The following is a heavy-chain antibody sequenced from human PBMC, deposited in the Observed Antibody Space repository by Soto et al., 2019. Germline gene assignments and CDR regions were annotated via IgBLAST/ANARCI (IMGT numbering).Heavy chain of an antibody. CDR3: ARQFRDVYNAVEY. J-gene: IGHJ4*02. CDR1: GGSISSYH. Sequence: QVQLQESGPGLVKPSETLSLTCTVSGGSISSYHWSWIRQSPGKGLEWIGYTSNSAPTIYNPSLRRRVTISPDTSKPQFSLRLSSVTAADTAVYFCARQFRDVYNAVEYWGQGALVTVSS. D-gene: IGHD1-1*01. V-gene: IGHV4-59*08. CDR2: TSNSAPT.